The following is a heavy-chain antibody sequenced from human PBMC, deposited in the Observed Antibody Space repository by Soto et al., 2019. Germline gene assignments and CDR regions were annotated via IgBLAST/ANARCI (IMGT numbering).Heavy chain of an antibody. CDR2: ISGGDGSA. Sequence: AASGFIFHSYAMTWVRQAPGKGLEWVSLISGGDGSAYYADSVKGRFTISRDNGKNTVYLQMNSLRVEDTAVYYCATKNGDCIGGPCSYLDHWGQGALVTVSS. J-gene: IGHJ4*02. CDR3: ATKNGDCIGGPCSYLDH. CDR1: GFIFHSYA. V-gene: IGHV3-23*01. D-gene: IGHD2-15*01.